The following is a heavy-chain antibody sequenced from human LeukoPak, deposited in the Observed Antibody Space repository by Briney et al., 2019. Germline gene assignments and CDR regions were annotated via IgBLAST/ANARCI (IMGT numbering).Heavy chain of an antibody. J-gene: IGHJ4*02. V-gene: IGHV1-69*04. CDR3: AGEFEYSSSAGY. CDR1: GGTFSSYA. D-gene: IGHD6-6*01. CDR2: IIPILGIA. Sequence: AASVKVSCKASGGTFSSYAISWVRQAPGQGLEWMGRIIPILGIANYAQKFQGRVMITADKSTSTAYMELSSLRSEDTAVYYCAGEFEYSSSAGYWGQGTLVTVSS.